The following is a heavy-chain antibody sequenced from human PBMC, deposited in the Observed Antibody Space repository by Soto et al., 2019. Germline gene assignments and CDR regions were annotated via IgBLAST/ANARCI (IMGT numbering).Heavy chain of an antibody. D-gene: IGHD2-2*01. J-gene: IGHJ6*02. Sequence: GGSLRLSCAASGFTFSSYAMSWGRQAPGKGLEWVSAISGSGGSTYYADSVKGRFTISRDNSKNTLYLQMNSLRAEDTAVYYCAKDTSYQLLSYYYGMDVWGQGTTVTV. CDR3: AKDTSYQLLSYYYGMDV. CDR1: GFTFSSYA. V-gene: IGHV3-23*01. CDR2: ISGSGGST.